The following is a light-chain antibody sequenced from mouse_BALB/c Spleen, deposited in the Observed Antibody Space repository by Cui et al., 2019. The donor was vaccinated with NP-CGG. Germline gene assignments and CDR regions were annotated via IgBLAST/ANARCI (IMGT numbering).Light chain of an antibody. J-gene: IGLJ1*01. CDR2: GTN. V-gene: IGLV1*01. Sequence: ATVPTESEHTTSPGETVTLTCRSSTGAITTSNYANWVQEKPDHLFTGLIGGTNNRAPGVPARFSGSLIGDKAALTITGAQTEDEAIYFCALWYSNHWVFGGGTKLTVL. CDR1: TGAITTSNY. CDR3: ALWYSNHWV.